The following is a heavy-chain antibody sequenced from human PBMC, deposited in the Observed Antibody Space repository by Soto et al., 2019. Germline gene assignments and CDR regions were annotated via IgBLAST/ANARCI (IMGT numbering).Heavy chain of an antibody. V-gene: IGHV4-31*03. CDR2: IYVTGAV. CDR1: GAALNSGNYY. CDR3: ARLRIATNNYKWFDP. J-gene: IGHJ5*02. Sequence: SETLSLTCSVSGAALNSGNYYWSWIRQVPGKGLEWIGHIYVTGAVDYTPSLRDRITISQDTSERQFSLNLRLVTAADTAVYYCARLRIATNNYKWFDPWGQGTLVTVSA. D-gene: IGHD2-21*01.